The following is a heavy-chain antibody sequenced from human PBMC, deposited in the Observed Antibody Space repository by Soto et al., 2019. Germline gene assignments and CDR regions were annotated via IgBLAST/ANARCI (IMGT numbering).Heavy chain of an antibody. D-gene: IGHD3-22*01. CDR2: ISWNSGSI. J-gene: IGHJ4*02. CDR3: AKDIVPDSSGYYLGFDY. V-gene: IGHV3-9*01. CDR1: GFTFDDYA. Sequence: GGSLRLSCAASGFTFDDYAMHWVRQAPGKGLEWVSGISWNSGSIGYADSVKGRFTISRDNAKNSLYLQMNSLRAEDTALYYCAKDIVPDSSGYYLGFDYWGQGTLVTVSS.